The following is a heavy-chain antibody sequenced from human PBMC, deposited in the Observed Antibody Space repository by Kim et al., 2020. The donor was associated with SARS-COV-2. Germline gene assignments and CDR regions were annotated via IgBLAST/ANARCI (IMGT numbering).Heavy chain of an antibody. CDR3: ARVIWGSYRYTDS. D-gene: IGHD3-16*02. Sequence: ASVKVSCKPSGYTFTNYAISWVRQAPGQGLEWMGWINTDTGNPTYAQAFTGRFVFSLDTSVSTAYLQISSLKAEDTALYYCARVIWGSYRYTDSWGHGTLVTVSS. J-gene: IGHJ5*01. CDR2: INTDTGNP. CDR1: GYTFTNYA. V-gene: IGHV7-4-1*02.